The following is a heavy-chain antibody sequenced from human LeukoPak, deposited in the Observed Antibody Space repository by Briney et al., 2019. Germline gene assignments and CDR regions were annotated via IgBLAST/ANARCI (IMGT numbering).Heavy chain of an antibody. J-gene: IGHJ4*02. CDR1: GFTFDDYA. Sequence: GGSLRLSCAASGFTFDDYAMHWVRQPPGKGLEWVSGIGWSSGTTVYADSVKGRFTISRDNAKNSLYLQMNSLRAEDTALYYCVKDRAYDSSWLFDYWGQGTLVTVSS. CDR2: IGWSSGTT. V-gene: IGHV3-9*01. CDR3: VKDRAYDSSWLFDY. D-gene: IGHD6-13*01.